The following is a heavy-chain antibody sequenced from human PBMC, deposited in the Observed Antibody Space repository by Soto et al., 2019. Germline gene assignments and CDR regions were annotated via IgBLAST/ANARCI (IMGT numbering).Heavy chain of an antibody. D-gene: IGHD1-26*01. CDR1: GGSISSYY. Sequence: SETLSLTCTVSGGSISSYYWSWIRQPPGKGLEWIGYIYYSGSTNYNPSLKSRVTISVDTSKNQFSLKLSSVTAADTAVFFFARLSDHIVGATTFPTGIDYWGQGTLVTVSS. CDR3: ARLSDHIVGATTFPTGIDY. CDR2: IYYSGST. V-gene: IGHV4-59*08. J-gene: IGHJ4*02.